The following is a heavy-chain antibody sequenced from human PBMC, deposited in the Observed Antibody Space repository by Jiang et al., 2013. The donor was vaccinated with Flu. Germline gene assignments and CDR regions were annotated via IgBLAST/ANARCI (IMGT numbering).Heavy chain of an antibody. J-gene: IGHJ4*02. CDR3: AKGTEYDY. Sequence: SRDNSKNTLYLQMNSLRAEDTAVYYCAKGTEYDYWGQGTLVTVSS. D-gene: IGHD1-1*01. V-gene: IGHV3-23*01.